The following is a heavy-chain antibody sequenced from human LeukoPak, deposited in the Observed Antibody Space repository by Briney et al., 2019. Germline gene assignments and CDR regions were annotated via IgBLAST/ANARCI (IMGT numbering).Heavy chain of an antibody. D-gene: IGHD1-26*01. Sequence: GASVKVSCKASGYTFTSYYMHWVRQAPGQGLEWMGIINPSGGSTSYAQKFQGRVTMTRDMSTSTVYMELSSLRSEDTAVYYCARSGIDPSGSYYRVLGYWGQGTLVTVSS. V-gene: IGHV1-46*01. CDR2: INPSGGST. CDR1: GYTFTSYY. J-gene: IGHJ4*02. CDR3: ARSGIDPSGSYYRVLGY.